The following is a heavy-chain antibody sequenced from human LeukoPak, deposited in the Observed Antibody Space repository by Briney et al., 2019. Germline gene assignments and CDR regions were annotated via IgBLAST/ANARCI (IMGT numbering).Heavy chain of an antibody. D-gene: IGHD3-22*01. CDR2: INPNSGGT. CDR3: AREWLSTGSLGGP. Sequence: ASVKVSCKASGYTFTGYYMHWVRQAPGQGLEWMGWINPNSGGTNCAQKFQGRVTMTRDTSISTAYMELSRLRSDDTAVYYCAREWLSTGSLGGPWGQGTLVTVSS. CDR1: GYTFTGYY. J-gene: IGHJ5*02. V-gene: IGHV1-2*02.